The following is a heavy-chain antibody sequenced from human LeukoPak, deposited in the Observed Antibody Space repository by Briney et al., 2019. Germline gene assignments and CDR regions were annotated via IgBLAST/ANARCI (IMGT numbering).Heavy chain of an antibody. CDR3: ARDYYDSSGYYYGDAFDI. CDR2: VYYSGNT. J-gene: IGHJ3*02. D-gene: IGHD3-22*01. CDR1: GGSVSSGGYY. V-gene: IGHV4-61*08. Sequence: PSETLSLTCTVSGGSVSSGGYYWSWIRQPPGKGLEWIGYVYYSGNTNYNPSLKSRVTISVDTSKNQFSLKLSSVTAADTAVYYCARDYYDSSGYYYGDAFDIWGQGTMVTVSS.